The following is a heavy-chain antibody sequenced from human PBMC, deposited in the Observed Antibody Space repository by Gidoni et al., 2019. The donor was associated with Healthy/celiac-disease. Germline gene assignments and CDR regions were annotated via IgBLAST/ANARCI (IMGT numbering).Heavy chain of an antibody. D-gene: IGHD3-16*01. V-gene: IGHV3-33*08. CDR2: RWYDGINK. J-gene: IGHJ6*02. CDR1: ALPFSSYG. CDR3: ARGGMGIYYYYGMDV. Sequence: QVPLVECAGGVIQPGRSLRLSCAASALPFSSYGMHWVRQAPGKGLAWVEVRWYDGINKYYADSVKGRFTISRDNSTNTLYLQMNSLRAEDTGVYYCARGGMGIYYYYGMDVLGQGTTVTVSS.